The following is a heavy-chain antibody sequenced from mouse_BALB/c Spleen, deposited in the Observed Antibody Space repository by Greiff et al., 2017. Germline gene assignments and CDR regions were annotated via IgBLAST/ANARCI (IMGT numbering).Heavy chain of an antibody. CDR2: ILPGSGST. V-gene: IGHV1-9*01. J-gene: IGHJ4*01. CDR3: ARRNYYGNYAMDY. Sequence: QVQLQQSGAELMKPGASVKISCKATGYTFSSYWIEWVKQRPGHGLEWIGEILPGSGSTNYNEKFKGKATFTAHTSSNTAYMQLSSLTSEDSAVYYCARRNYYGNYAMDYWGQGTSVTVSS. D-gene: IGHD2-1*01. CDR1: GYTFSSYW.